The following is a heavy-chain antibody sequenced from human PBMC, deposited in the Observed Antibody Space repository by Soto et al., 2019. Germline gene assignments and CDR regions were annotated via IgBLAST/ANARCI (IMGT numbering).Heavy chain of an antibody. D-gene: IGHD4-17*01. V-gene: IGHV1-3*01. J-gene: IGHJ3*02. CDR1: GYTFTSYA. CDR3: ATLYGDYEVDAFDI. CDR2: INAGNGNT. Sequence: QVQLVQSGAEVKKPGASVKVSCKASGYTFTSYAMHWVRQAPGQRLEWMGWINAGNGNTKYSQKFQSRGTITRDTSASTAYMELSSLRSEDTAVYYCATLYGDYEVDAFDIWGQGTMVTVSS.